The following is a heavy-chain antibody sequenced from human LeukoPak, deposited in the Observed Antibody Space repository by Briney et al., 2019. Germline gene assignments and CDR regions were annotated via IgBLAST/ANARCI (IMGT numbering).Heavy chain of an antibody. D-gene: IGHD1-26*01. CDR2: ISSSSSTI. J-gene: IGHJ3*02. CDR3: ARGWELLTLSIAFDI. CDR1: GFTFSSYS. Sequence: PGGSLRLSCAASGFTFSSYSMNWVRQAPGKGLEWVSYISSSSSTIYYADSVKGRFTISRDNAKNSLYLQMNSLRAEDTAVYYCARGWELLTLSIAFDIWGQGTMVTVSS. V-gene: IGHV3-48*01.